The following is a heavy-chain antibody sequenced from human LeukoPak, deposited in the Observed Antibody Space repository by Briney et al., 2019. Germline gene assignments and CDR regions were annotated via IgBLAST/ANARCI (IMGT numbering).Heavy chain of an antibody. J-gene: IGHJ4*02. CDR1: GFTFRAYA. V-gene: IGHV3-30*04. CDR2: ISNDGTIQ. CDR3: ARAMVRGVIPY. D-gene: IGHD3-10*01. Sequence: GRSLRLSCAASGFTFRAYAMHWIRQAPGKGLEWLAVISNDGTIQYYADSVKGRFTISRDNSRNIMNLQTDSLRPEDTALYYCARAMVRGVIPYWGQGTLVTVSS.